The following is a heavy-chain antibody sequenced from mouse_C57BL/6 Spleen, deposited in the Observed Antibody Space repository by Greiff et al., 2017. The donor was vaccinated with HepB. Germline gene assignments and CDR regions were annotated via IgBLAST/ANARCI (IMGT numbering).Heavy chain of an antibody. D-gene: IGHD2-3*01. CDR1: GFTFSDYY. Sequence: EVKVVESAGGLVQPGSSMKLSCTASGFTFSDYYMAWVRQVTEKGLEWVANINYDGSSTYYLDSLKSRFIISRDNAKNILYLQMSSLKSEDTATYYCARGDDGYLYAMDYWGQGTSVTVSS. CDR2: INYDGSST. V-gene: IGHV5-16*01. J-gene: IGHJ4*01. CDR3: ARGDDGYLYAMDY.